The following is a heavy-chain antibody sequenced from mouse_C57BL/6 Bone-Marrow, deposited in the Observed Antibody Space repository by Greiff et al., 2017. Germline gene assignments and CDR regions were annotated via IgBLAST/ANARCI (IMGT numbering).Heavy chain of an antibody. V-gene: IGHV14-4*01. D-gene: IGHD2-14*01. Sequence: VQLQQSGAELVRPGASVKLSCTASGFNIKDDYMHWVKQRPEQGLEWIGWIDPENGDTEYASKFQGKATITADTSSNTAYLQLSSLTSEDTAVYYFTRGVLTDYWGQGTTLTVSS. CDR3: TRGVLTDY. CDR2: IDPENGDT. CDR1: GFNIKDDY. J-gene: IGHJ2*01.